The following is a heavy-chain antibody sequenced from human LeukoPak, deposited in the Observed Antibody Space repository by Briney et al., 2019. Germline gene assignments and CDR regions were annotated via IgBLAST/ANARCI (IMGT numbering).Heavy chain of an antibody. CDR3: ASLQWGGPVPLAAAGYDAFDI. J-gene: IGHJ3*02. CDR1: GFTFSSYG. CDR2: IWYDGSNK. Sequence: PGGSLRLSCAASGFTFSSYGMHWVRQAPGKGLEWVAVIWYDGSNKYYADSVKGRFTISRDNSKNTLYLQMNSLRAEDTAVYYCASLQWGGPVPLAAAGYDAFDIWGQGTMVTVSS. V-gene: IGHV3-33*01. D-gene: IGHD6-13*01.